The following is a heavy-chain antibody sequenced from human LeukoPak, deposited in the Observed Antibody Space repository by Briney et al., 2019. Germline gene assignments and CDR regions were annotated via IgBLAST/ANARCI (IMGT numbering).Heavy chain of an antibody. D-gene: IGHD6-19*01. Sequence: PSETLSLTCGVSGGSFSSHYWTWIRQPPGKGLEWIGEINPRGSTNYNPSLESRVTVSADTSRNQLSLSLTSVTAADSAVYFCARGLRQGSAWSWGPKEKSYQYMDVWGTGNTVIVSS. CDR2: INPRGST. J-gene: IGHJ6*04. CDR1: GGSFSSHY. V-gene: IGHV4-34*01. CDR3: ARGLRQGSAWSWGPKEKSYQYMDV.